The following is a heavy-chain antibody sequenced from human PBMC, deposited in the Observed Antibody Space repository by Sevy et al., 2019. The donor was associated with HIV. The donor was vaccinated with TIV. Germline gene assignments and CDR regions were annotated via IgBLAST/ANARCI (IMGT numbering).Heavy chain of an antibody. J-gene: IGHJ4*02. V-gene: IGHV3-33*01. CDR1: GLNFNSYA. CDR3: AAEYNSGYDY. Sequence: GGSLRLSCAAFGLNFNSYAIHWVRQAPGKGLEWVAVIWSGGSNEDYAHSVKGRFTVSRDDSKNTVYLQMTSLRAEDTAIYYWAAEYNSGYDYWGQGTLVTVSS. CDR2: IWSGGSNE. D-gene: IGHD1-1*01.